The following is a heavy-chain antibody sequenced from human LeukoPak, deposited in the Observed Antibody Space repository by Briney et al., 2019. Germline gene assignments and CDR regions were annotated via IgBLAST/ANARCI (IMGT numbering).Heavy chain of an antibody. V-gene: IGHV3-23*01. CDR2: ISGSGGTT. Sequence: TGGSLTLSCAPSGFTFSGYVMSWVRQAPGKGLEWVSAISGSGGTTYYADSVKGRFTISRDNSKNTLYLQMNSLRAEDAGVYCCAKDSSHWGQGTLVTVSS. J-gene: IGHJ4*02. CDR3: AKDSSH. CDR1: GFTFSGYV. D-gene: IGHD3-10*01.